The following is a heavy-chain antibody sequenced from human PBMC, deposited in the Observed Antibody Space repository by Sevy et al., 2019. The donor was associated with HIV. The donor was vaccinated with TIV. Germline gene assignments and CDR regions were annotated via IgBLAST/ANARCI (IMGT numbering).Heavy chain of an antibody. CDR1: EFTFSSYS. CDR2: ISGGGTYI. J-gene: IGHJ3*02. V-gene: IGHV3-21*01. D-gene: IGHD4-17*01. CDR3: ARGTHDFGDYDRDAFDI. Sequence: GEPLKISCATSEFTFSSYSMNWVRQAPGNGLEWVSSISGGGTYIYYADSVKGRFTISRDNAKNSLSLQMNSLRAEDTAVYYCARGTHDFGDYDRDAFDIWGQGTMVTVSS.